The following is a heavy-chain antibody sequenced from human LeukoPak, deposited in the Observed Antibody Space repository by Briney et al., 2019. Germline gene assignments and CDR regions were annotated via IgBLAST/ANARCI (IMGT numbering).Heavy chain of an antibody. D-gene: IGHD5-18*01. CDR3: AKDPRGYSYGYPYYFDY. CDR2: ISYDGSNK. CDR1: GFTFSSYG. V-gene: IGHV3-30*18. Sequence: QAGGSLRLSCAASGFTFSSYGMHWVRQAPGKGLEWVAVISYDGSNKYYADSVKGRFTISRDNSKNTLYLQMNSLRAEDTAVYYCAKDPRGYSYGYPYYFDYWGQGTLVTVSS. J-gene: IGHJ4*02.